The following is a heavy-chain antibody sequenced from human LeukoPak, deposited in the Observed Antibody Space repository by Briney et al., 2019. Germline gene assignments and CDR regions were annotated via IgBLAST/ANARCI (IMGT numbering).Heavy chain of an antibody. D-gene: IGHD2-8*01. CDR2: ISSSSSYI. CDR3: ARGPQPYCTNGVCYTRAFCI. J-gene: IGHJ3*02. Sequence: GGSLRLSCAASGFTFSSYSMNWVRQAPGKGLEWVLSISSSSSYIYYADSVKGRFTNSRDNAKNSLYLQMNSLRAEDTAVYYCARGPQPYCTNGVCYTRAFCIWGQGTMVTVSS. V-gene: IGHV3-21*01. CDR1: GFTFSSYS.